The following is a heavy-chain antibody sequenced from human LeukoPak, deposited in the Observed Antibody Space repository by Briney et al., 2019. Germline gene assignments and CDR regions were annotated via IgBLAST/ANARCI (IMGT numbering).Heavy chain of an antibody. V-gene: IGHV3-30*18. D-gene: IGHD2/OR15-2a*01. CDR2: ISFDGSSK. Sequence: GRSLRLSCAASGFTFSSYGMHWVRQAPGKGLEWVAVISFDGSSKDYAQSVKGRFTISRDNSKNTLYLQVNSLRVEDTAVYYCAKVADQYYYYYFYYMDVWGKGTTVTVSS. CDR1: GFTFSSYG. J-gene: IGHJ6*03. CDR3: AKVADQYYYYYFYYMDV.